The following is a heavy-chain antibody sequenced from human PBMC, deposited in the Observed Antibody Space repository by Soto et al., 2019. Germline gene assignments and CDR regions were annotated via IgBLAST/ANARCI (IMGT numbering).Heavy chain of an antibody. CDR2: ISAYNGNT. CDR1: GYTFTSYG. J-gene: IGHJ2*01. D-gene: IGHD4-17*01. V-gene: IGHV1-18*01. Sequence: QVQLVQSGAEVKKPGASVKVSCKASGYTFTSYGISWVRQAPGQGLEWMGWISAYNGNTNYAQKLQGRVTMTTDTSXSXGXXELRSLRSDDTAVYYCAREGGGYGDYTLPYWYFDLWGRGTLVTVSS. CDR3: AREGGGYGDYTLPYWYFDL.